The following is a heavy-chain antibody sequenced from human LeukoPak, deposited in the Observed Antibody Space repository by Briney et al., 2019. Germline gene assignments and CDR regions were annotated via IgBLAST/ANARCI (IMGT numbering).Heavy chain of an antibody. CDR1: GYTFRSFD. Sequence: GASVKVSCKASGYTFRSFDVNWVRQATGQGLEWMGWMNPNSGNTGYAQEFQGRVTMTRNTSINTACMEVSGLTSEDTAVYYCARAPSPASYAMDVWGQGTTVTVSS. V-gene: IGHV1-8*01. CDR3: ARAPSPASYAMDV. J-gene: IGHJ6*02. CDR2: MNPNSGNT.